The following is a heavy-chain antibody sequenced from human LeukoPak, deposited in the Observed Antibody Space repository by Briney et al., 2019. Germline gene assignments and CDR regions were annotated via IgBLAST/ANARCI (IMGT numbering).Heavy chain of an antibody. CDR1: GGTFSSYA. CDR3: ARDIPRPRGFDP. Sequence: SVKVSCKASGGTFSSYAISWVRQAPGQGLEWMGGIIPIFGTANYAQKFQGRVTITADESTSTAYMELSSLRSEDTAGYYCARDIPRPRGFDPWGQGTLVTVSS. V-gene: IGHV1-69*13. J-gene: IGHJ5*02. CDR2: IIPIFGTA.